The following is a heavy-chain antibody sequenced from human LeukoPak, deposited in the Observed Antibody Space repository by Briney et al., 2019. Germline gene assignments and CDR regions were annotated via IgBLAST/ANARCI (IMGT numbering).Heavy chain of an antibody. CDR3: ARGAHVLDI. V-gene: IGHV3-74*01. J-gene: IGHJ3*02. Sequence: GGSLRLSCAASGFTLNSYWMHWVRQAPGKGLVWVSRINSDESSTTYVDSAKGRFTVSRDNAKNTLYLQMDSLRAEDTAVYFCARGAHVLDIWGQGTMVTVSS. CDR1: GFTLNSYW. D-gene: IGHD1-26*01. CDR2: INSDESST.